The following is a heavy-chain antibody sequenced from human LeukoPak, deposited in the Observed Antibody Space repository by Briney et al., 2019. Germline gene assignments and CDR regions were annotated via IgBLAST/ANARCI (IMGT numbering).Heavy chain of an antibody. CDR1: GFTFSIYA. V-gene: IGHV3-30*04. J-gene: IGHJ5*02. CDR3: AKVLPGSNWFDP. Sequence: GGSLRLSCAASGFTFSIYAMHWVRQAPGKGLEWVAVISYDGSNKYYADSVKGRFTISRDNSKNTLYLQMNSLRAEDRAVYYCAKVLPGSNWFDPWGQGTLVTVSS. D-gene: IGHD6-25*01. CDR2: ISYDGSNK.